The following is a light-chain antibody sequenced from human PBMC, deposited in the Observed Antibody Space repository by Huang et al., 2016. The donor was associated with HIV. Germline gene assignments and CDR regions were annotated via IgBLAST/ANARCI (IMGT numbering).Light chain of an antibody. CDR3: MQALQTPWT. J-gene: IGKJ1*01. CDR1: QSLLQINGYMD. V-gene: IGKV2-28*01. Sequence: DIVMTQSPLSLSVTPGEPASISCRSSQSLLQINGYMDLDWYVQKPGQSPHLLIYLGSSRASGVPDRFSGSASGTDFSVRISRVEAEDVGVYYCMQALQTPWTFGQGTKVEIK. CDR2: LGS.